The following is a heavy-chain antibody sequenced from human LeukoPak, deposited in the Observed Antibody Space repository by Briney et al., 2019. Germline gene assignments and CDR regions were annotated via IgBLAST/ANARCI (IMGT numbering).Heavy chain of an antibody. CDR2: IIPILGIA. CDR1: GGTFSSYA. CDR3: ARLEVGGDTAMGKLNGDY. J-gene: IGHJ4*02. V-gene: IGHV1-69*04. D-gene: IGHD5-18*01. Sequence: SVKVSCKASGGTFSSYAISWVRQAPGQGLEWMGRIIPILGIANYAQKFQGRVTITADKSTSTAYMELSSLRSEDTAVYYCARLEVGGDTAMGKLNGDYWGQGTLVTVSS.